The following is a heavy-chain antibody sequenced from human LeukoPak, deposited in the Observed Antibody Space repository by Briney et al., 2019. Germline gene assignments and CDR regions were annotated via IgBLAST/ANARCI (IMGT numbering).Heavy chain of an antibody. J-gene: IGHJ4*02. CDR3: ARRGLLGFLEWLSPLDY. CDR1: GGTFSSYA. CDR2: IIPIFGTA. Sequence: GSSVKVSCKASGGTFSSYAISWVRQAPGQGLEWMGGIIPIFGTANYAQKFQGRVTITADESTSTAYMELSSLRSEDTAVYYCARRGLLGFLEWLSPLDYWGQGTLVTVSS. D-gene: IGHD3-3*01. V-gene: IGHV1-69*01.